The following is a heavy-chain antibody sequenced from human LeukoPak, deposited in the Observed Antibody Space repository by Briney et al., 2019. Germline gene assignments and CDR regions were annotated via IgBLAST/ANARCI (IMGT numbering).Heavy chain of an antibody. D-gene: IGHD6-19*01. V-gene: IGHV6-1*01. J-gene: IGHJ4*02. CDR2: TYYRSKWYN. Sequence: SQTLSLTCDISGDGVSSNSAAWNWIRQSPSRGLEWLGRTYYRSKWYNDYAVSVKSRITINPDTSKNQFSLHLNSVTPEDTAVYYCARDGGSGRYFVYWGQGTLSPSPQ. CDR1: GDGVSSNSAA. CDR3: ARDGGSGRYFVY.